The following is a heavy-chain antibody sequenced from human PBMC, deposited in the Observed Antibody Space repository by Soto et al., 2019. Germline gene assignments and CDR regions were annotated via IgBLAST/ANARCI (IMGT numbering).Heavy chain of an antibody. D-gene: IGHD3-3*01. CDR2: INHSGST. CDR1: GGSFSGYY. Sequence: SETLFLTCAVYGGSFSGYYWSWIRQPPGKGLEWIGEINHSGSTNYNPSLKSRVTISVDTSKNQFSLKLSSVTAADTAVYYCARGRGRFLEWLDYMDVWGKGTTVTVSS. J-gene: IGHJ6*03. V-gene: IGHV4-34*01. CDR3: ARGRGRFLEWLDYMDV.